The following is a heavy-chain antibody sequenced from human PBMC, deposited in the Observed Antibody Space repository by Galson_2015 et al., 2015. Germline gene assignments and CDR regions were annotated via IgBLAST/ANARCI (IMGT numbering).Heavy chain of an antibody. V-gene: IGHV3-48*02. CDR3: ASDRISSWYGIDF. CDR1: GFTFNTYA. CDR2: ISSGSSTM. Sequence: SLRLSCASSGFTFNTYAMNWVRQAPGKGLEWVAYISSGSSTMYSADSVKGRFTISRDNAKSSLYLQMNSLRDEDTAVYYCASDRISSWYGIDFWGQGTLVTVSS. D-gene: IGHD6-13*01. J-gene: IGHJ4*02.